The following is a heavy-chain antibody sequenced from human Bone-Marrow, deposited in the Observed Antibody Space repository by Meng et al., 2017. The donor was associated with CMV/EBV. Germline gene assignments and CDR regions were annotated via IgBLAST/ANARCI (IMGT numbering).Heavy chain of an antibody. CDR1: GYTFTSYA. Sequence: ASVKVSCKASGYTFTSYAMHWVRQAPGQGLEWMGWINPNTGVTNYAQKFQGRVTMTRDTSISTAYMELSRLRSDDTAVYFCARGGTNYYYYDVDVWGQGTTVTVSS. CDR2: INPNTGVT. CDR3: ARGGTNYYYYDVDV. J-gene: IGHJ6*02. V-gene: IGHV1-2*02.